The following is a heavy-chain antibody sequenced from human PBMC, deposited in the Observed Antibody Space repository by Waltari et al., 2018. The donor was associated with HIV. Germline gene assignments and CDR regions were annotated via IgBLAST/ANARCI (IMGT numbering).Heavy chain of an antibody. Sequence: QLQESGPGLVKPSQTLSLTCTVSGGSISSGGYYWSWIRQHPGKGLEWIGYIYYSGSTYYNPSLKSRITISVDTSKNQFSLKLSSVTAADTAVYYCARAPTISGLLSDYYYAMDVWGQGTTVTVSS. V-gene: IGHV4-31*03. J-gene: IGHJ6*02. CDR2: IYYSGST. D-gene: IGHD3-22*01. CDR1: GGSISSGGYY. CDR3: ARAPTISGLLSDYYYAMDV.